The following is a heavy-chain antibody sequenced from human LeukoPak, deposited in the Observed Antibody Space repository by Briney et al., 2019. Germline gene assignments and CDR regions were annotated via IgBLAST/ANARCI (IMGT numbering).Heavy chain of an antibody. V-gene: IGHV3-23*01. D-gene: IGHD3-22*01. CDR3: AKGSWDSSGYGYDY. CDR2: ISGSGGST. Sequence: GGSLRLSCAASGFTFSSYAMSWVRRAPGKGLEWVSAISGSGGSTYYADSVKGRFTISRDSSKNTLSLQMNSLRVEDTAVYYCAKGSWDSSGYGYDYWGQGTLVTVSS. J-gene: IGHJ4*02. CDR1: GFTFSSYA.